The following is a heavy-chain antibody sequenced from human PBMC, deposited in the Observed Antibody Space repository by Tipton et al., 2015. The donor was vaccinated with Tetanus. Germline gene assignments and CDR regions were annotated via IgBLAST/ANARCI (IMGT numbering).Heavy chain of an antibody. Sequence: SLRLSCAASGFTFSSYWMHWVRQAPGKGLVWVSRINSDGSSTSYADSVKGRFTISRDNAKNSLYLQMNSLRAEDTALYYCAKVIGTYSYGSADFDYWGQGTLVTVSS. V-gene: IGHV3-74*01. D-gene: IGHD5-18*01. J-gene: IGHJ4*02. CDR3: AKVIGTYSYGSADFDY. CDR1: GFTFSSYW. CDR2: INSDGSST.